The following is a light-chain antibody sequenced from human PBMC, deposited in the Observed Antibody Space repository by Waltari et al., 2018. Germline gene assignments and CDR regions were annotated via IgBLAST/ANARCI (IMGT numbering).Light chain of an antibody. CDR2: EDK. CDR3: SATDSSGKT. V-gene: IGLV3-10*01. Sequence: SFELTQPPSVSVSPGQTARITCFGDTLPNKYASWYQQKSGQAPVLVIYEDKKRPSGIPERVSGSRSVTTATVTNSGAQVDDEGDYYCSATDSSGKTFGGGTKLTVL. J-gene: IGLJ2*01. CDR1: TLPNKY.